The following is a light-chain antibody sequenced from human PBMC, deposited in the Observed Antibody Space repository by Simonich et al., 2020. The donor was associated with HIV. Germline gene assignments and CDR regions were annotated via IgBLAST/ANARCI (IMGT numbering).Light chain of an antibody. CDR1: GSDVGVYNY. CDR2: FVS. CDR3: SSYTSSSTWV. V-gene: IGLV2-14*03. Sequence: QSALTQPASVSGSPGQSITISCTGTGSDVGVYNYVSWYQQHPGKAPKLMIYFVSNRPSGVSNRCSGSKSGNTASLTISGLQAEDEADYYCSSYTSSSTWVFGGGTKLTVL. J-gene: IGLJ3*02.